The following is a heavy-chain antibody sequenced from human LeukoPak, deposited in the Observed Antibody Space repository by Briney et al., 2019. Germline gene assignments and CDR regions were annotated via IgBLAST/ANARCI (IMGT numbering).Heavy chain of an antibody. CDR2: IYYSGST. D-gene: IGHD6-19*01. J-gene: IGHJ4*02. CDR3: ASNPPSGYSSGWAHFDY. CDR1: GGSISSSSYY. Sequence: SETLSLTCTVSGGSISSSSYYWGWIRQPPGKGLEWIGSIYYSGSTYYNPSLKSRVTISVDTSKNQFSLKLSSVTAADTAVYYCASNPPSGYSSGWAHFDYWGQGTLVTVSS. V-gene: IGHV4-39*07.